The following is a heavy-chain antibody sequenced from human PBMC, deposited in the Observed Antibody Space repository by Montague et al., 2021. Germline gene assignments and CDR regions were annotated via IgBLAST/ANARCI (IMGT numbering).Heavy chain of an antibody. CDR2: VSHGGRT. J-gene: IGHJ6*03. V-gene: IGHV4-38-2*02. CDR3: ARERDRYYYMDI. Sequence: SETLSLTCTVSRSLINSDYYWGWILQPPGKGLEWMGSVSHGGRTYYNPSLKSRVTISVDTSNNHFSLKLSSVTAADTAMYYCARERDRYYYMDIWGKGTTITVSS. CDR1: RSLINSDYY.